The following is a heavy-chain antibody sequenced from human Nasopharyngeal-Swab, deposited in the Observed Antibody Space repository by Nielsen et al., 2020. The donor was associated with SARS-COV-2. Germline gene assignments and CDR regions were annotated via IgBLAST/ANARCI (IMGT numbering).Heavy chain of an antibody. CDR1: GFTFDDYA. V-gene: IGHV3-9*01. CDR3: AKEIGYSSGWDNSRYYYGMDV. CDR2: ISWNSGSI. Sequence: GGSLRLSCAASGFTFDDYAMHWVRQAPGKGLEWVSGISWNSGSIGYADSVKGRFTISRDNAKNSLYLQMNSLRAEDTALYYCAKEIGYSSGWDNSRYYYGMDVWGQGTTVTVSS. J-gene: IGHJ6*02. D-gene: IGHD6-19*01.